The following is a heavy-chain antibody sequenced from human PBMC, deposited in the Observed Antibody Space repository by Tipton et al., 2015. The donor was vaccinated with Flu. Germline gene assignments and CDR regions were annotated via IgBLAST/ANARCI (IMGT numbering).Heavy chain of an antibody. V-gene: IGHV3-23*01. J-gene: IGHJ4*02. D-gene: IGHD5-12*01. CDR2: IGGSGYTT. Sequence: AVSGFTINRYGMRWVRQFPGKGLEWVAAIGGSGYTTYFADSVKGRFTISRDIFTNTLYLQMNSLRAGDTAVYYCAKVIPELVAGLDYWGQGTLVTVSS. CDR1: GFTINRYG. CDR3: AKVIPELVAGLDY.